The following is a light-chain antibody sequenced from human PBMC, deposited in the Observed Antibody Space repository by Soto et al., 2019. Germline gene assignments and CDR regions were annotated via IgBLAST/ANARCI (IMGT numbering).Light chain of an antibody. CDR2: GAS. CDR3: QQYHIWPPWT. J-gene: IGKJ1*01. CDR1: QSIRSN. V-gene: IGKV3-15*01. Sequence: EIVMTQSPDTLSVSPGEGASLSCRVSQSIRSNLAWYQQRPGHAPRLLMYGASTRADGIPARFTGSGSGTEFTLTISSLQSEYFAVYYCQQYHIWPPWTSGQGTKVELK.